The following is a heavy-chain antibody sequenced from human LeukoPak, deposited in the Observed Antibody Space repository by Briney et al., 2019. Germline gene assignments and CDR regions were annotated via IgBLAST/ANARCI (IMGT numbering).Heavy chain of an antibody. CDR1: GFTFSSYA. J-gene: IGHJ4*02. D-gene: IGHD2-15*01. V-gene: IGHV3-23*01. CDR3: ANIVVVVVTATSG. Sequence: PGESLRLSCAASGFTFSSYALSWVRQAPGRGLEWVSAISGSGGSTYYADSVKGRFTISRDNSKSTLYLQMNSLRAEDTAVYYCANIVVVVVTATSGWGQGTLATVSS. CDR2: ISGSGGST.